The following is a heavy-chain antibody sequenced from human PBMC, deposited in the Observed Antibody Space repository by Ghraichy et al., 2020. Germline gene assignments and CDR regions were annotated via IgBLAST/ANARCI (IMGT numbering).Heavy chain of an antibody. CDR3: ARSTSTAFDY. Sequence: TLSLTCTVFGGSVSSSRYYWGWIRQPPGKGLEWIGNIYYNGITYYNPSLESRVTISIDTSKNQFSLKLSSVTATDTAGYYCARSTSTAFDYWGQGTPVTVSS. V-gene: IGHV4-39*01. D-gene: IGHD1-1*01. CDR1: GGSVSSSRYY. CDR2: IYYNGIT. J-gene: IGHJ4*02.